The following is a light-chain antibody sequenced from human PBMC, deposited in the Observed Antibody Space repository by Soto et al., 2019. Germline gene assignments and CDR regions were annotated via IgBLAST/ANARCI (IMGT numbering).Light chain of an antibody. CDR3: QQYNNWPRT. CDR2: GAS. Sequence: EIVMTQCPATLSVSPGERATLSCRASQSVSSNLAWYQQKPGQAPRLLIYGASTRATGIPARFSGSGSGTDFTLTISSLQSEDFAVYYCQQYNNWPRTFGQGTKVDIK. J-gene: IGKJ1*01. CDR1: QSVSSN. V-gene: IGKV3-15*01.